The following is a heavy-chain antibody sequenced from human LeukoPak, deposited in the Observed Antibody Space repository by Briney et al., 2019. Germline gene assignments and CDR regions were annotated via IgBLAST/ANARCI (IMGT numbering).Heavy chain of an antibody. D-gene: IGHD2-15*01. Sequence: GGSLRLSCAASGFTVSSTYMSWVRQALGKGLEWVSVIYSGGNIYYIDSVKGRFTISRDTSKNTLYLQMNSLRAEDTAVYFCASRHCSGGGCYFAGADPFDYWGQGTLVTVSS. V-gene: IGHV3-53*01. J-gene: IGHJ4*02. CDR2: IYSGGNI. CDR3: ASRHCSGGGCYFAGADPFDY. CDR1: GFTVSSTY.